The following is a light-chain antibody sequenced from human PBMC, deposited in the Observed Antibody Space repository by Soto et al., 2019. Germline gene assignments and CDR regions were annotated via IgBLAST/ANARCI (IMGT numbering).Light chain of an antibody. Sequence: QSVLTQPPSASGTPGQRVTISCSGSSSNIGSNYVYWYQQLPGTAPKLLIYRNNQRPSGVPDRFSGSKSGTSASLAISGLRSEDEAYYYFAAWDDSLSGYVFGTGTKLTVL. V-gene: IGLV1-47*01. CDR3: AAWDDSLSGYV. CDR2: RNN. CDR1: SSNIGSNY. J-gene: IGLJ1*01.